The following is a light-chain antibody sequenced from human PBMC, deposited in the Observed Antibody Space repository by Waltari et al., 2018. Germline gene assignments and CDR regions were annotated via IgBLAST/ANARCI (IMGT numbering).Light chain of an antibody. J-gene: IGKJ4*01. V-gene: IGKV1-5*03. CDR2: KVS. Sequence: DIQMTQSPSTLSASVGDRVTLTCRASQRIGSWLAWYQQKPGKAPKFLIYKVSNLESGVPSRFSGSGSGTEFTLTISSLQPDDFATYYCQQYQSYPLTFGGGSKVEI. CDR1: QRIGSW. CDR3: QQYQSYPLT.